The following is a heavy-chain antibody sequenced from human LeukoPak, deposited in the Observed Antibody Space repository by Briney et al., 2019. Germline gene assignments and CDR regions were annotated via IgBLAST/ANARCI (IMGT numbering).Heavy chain of an antibody. Sequence: SETLSLTCIVSGGSISSGDYYWSWIRQPPGKGLEWIGYIYYSGSTYYNPSLKSRVTISVDTSKNQFSLKLSSVTAADTAVYYCARVLWFGELPPDYWGQGTLVTVSS. V-gene: IGHV4-30-4*01. J-gene: IGHJ4*02. CDR1: GGSISSGDYY. CDR3: ARVLWFGELPPDY. D-gene: IGHD3-10*01. CDR2: IYYSGST.